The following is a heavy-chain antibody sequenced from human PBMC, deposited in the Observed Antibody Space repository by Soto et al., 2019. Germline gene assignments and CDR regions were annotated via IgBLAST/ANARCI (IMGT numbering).Heavy chain of an antibody. CDR1: GYGFTTYG. J-gene: IGHJ4*02. CDR2: ISAQNGNT. D-gene: IGHD1-1*01. Sequence: QVHLVQSGAEVKKPGASVKVSCKGSGYGFTTYGITWVRQAPGQGLEWKAWISAQNGNTNYAQKLQGRVTVTRDTSTSTAYMELRSLRSDDTAVYYCARGRYGDYWGQGALVTVSS. V-gene: IGHV1-18*01. CDR3: ARGRYGDY.